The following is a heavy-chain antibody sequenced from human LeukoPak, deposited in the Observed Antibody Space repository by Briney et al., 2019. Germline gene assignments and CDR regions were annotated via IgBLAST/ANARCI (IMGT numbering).Heavy chain of an antibody. CDR3: ARELYDYGDY. J-gene: IGHJ4*02. D-gene: IGHD2/OR15-2a*01. CDR2: IYYSGST. V-gene: IGHV4-39*07. Sequence: SETLSLTCTVSGGSISSSSYYWGWIRQPPGKGLEWIGSIYYSGSTYYNPSLKSRVTISVDTPKNQFSLKLSSVTAADTAVYYCARELYDYGDYWGQGTLVTVSS. CDR1: GGSISSSSYY.